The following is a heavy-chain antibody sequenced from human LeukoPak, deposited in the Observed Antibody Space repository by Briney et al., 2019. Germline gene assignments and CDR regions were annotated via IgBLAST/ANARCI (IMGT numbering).Heavy chain of an antibody. CDR1: GYTFTGYY. CDR2: INPNSGGT. Sequence: ASVKVSCKASGYTFTGYYMHWVRQAPGQGLEWMGWINPNSGGTNYAQKFQGRVTMTRDTSISTAYMEPSRLRSDDTAVYYCATNLYTPSYYDVPVYYYGMDVWGQGTTVTVSS. D-gene: IGHD3-10*02. J-gene: IGHJ6*02. V-gene: IGHV1-2*02. CDR3: ATNLYTPSYYDVPVYYYGMDV.